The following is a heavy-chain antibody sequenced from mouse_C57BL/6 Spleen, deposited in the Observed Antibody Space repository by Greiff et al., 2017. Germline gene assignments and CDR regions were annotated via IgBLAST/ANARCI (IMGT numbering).Heavy chain of an antibody. CDR1: GYSFTDYN. J-gene: IGHJ3*01. CDR3: AREGTGTVSFAY. Sequence: EVKLMESGPELVKPGASVKISCKASGYSFTDYNMNWVKQSNGKSLEWIGVINPNYGTTSYNQKFKGKATLTVDQSSSTAYMQLNSLTSEDSAVYYCAREGTGTVSFAYWGQGTLVTVSA. D-gene: IGHD4-1*01. CDR2: INPNYGTT. V-gene: IGHV1-39*01.